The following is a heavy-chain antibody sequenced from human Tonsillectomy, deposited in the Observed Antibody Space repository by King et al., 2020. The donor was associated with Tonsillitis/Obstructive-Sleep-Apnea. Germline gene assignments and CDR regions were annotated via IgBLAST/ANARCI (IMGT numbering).Heavy chain of an antibody. J-gene: IGHJ4*02. CDR1: GLPVSSNY. CDR3: ARVDCSSTSCRDF. CDR2: IYSGGST. D-gene: IGHD2-2*01. V-gene: IGHV3-66*01. Sequence: VQLVESGGGLVQPGGSRRLSCEASGLPVSSNYMSWVRKPPGKGLEGVSFIYSGGSTYYADSVKGRFTISRDNSKNTLYLQMNSLRAEDTAVYYCARVDCSSTSCRDFWGQGTLVTVSS.